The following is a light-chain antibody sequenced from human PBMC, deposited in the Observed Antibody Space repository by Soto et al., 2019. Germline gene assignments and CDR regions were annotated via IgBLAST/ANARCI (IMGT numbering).Light chain of an antibody. CDR2: AAS. CDR3: QHANSFPLT. J-gene: IGKJ4*02. V-gene: IGKV1-12*01. CDR1: RDVRDW. Sequence: DIEMTQSPSSVSASVGDTVTITCRASRDVRDWLAWYQQRPGTAPKVLIYAASILQSGVPSRFSGSGSGTLFTLTISSLQPEDYATDCCQHANSFPLTVGGGTKVEIK.